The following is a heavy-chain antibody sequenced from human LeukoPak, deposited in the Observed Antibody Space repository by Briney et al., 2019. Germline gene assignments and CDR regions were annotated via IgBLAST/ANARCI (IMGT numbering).Heavy chain of an antibody. CDR2: IYDDGST. Sequence: KPSETLSLTCTVPGGSISSYYWSWIRQPPGKGLEWIGHIYDDGSTKYSPSLQSRLTLSVDTSKNHFSLKLSSVTAADTAVYYCARYSGSPTWFFDYWGQGTLVIVSS. D-gene: IGHD1-26*01. CDR1: GGSISSYY. V-gene: IGHV4-59*01. CDR3: ARYSGSPTWFFDY. J-gene: IGHJ4*02.